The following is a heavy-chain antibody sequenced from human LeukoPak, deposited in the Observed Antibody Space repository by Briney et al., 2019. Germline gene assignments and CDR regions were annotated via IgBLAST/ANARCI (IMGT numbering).Heavy chain of an antibody. CDR3: ARDSSITMIVVPDY. J-gene: IGHJ4*02. CDR1: GFTFSSYG. CDR2: IWYDGSNK. Sequence: GRSLRLSCAASGFTFSSYGMHWVRQAPGKGLEWVAVIWYDGSNKYYADSVKGRFTISRDNSKNTLYLQMNSLRAEDMAVYYCARDSSITMIVVPDYWGQGTLVTVSS. D-gene: IGHD3-22*01. V-gene: IGHV3-33*01.